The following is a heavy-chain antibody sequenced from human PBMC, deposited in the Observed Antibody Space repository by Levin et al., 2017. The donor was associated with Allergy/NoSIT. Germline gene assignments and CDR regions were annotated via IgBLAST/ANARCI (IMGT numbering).Heavy chain of an antibody. D-gene: IGHD4-23*01. Sequence: PGGSLRLSCAASGFTFSDYWMHWVRQAPGEGLVWVSRISGDGSSTEYADSVKGRFTISRDNAKNTLSLQMNSLRAEDTAVYYCASGYRPDYGGNSHWGQGTLVTVSS. V-gene: IGHV3-74*03. CDR2: ISGDGSST. CDR3: ASGYRPDYGGNSH. CDR1: GFTFSDYW. J-gene: IGHJ4*02.